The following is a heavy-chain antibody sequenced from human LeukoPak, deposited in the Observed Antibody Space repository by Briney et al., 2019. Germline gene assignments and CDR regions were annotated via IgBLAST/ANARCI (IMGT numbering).Heavy chain of an antibody. CDR1: GGSISSVGYY. Sequence: SETLSLTCTVSGGSISSVGYYWSWVRQHPERGLEWIWYIYYTGSAYYSPSLQSRVSIFLDMSKNEFSLHLTSATDADTAVYYCARLRGEGSNWFDPWGQGTLVTVSS. V-gene: IGHV4-31*03. CDR3: ARLRGEGSNWFDP. J-gene: IGHJ5*02. CDR2: IYYTGSA. D-gene: IGHD2-21*01.